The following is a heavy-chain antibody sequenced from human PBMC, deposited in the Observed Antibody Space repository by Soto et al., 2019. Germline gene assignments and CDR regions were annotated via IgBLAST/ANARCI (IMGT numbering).Heavy chain of an antibody. Sequence: GSLRLSCAACGFTFSDYYMSWIRQAPGKGLEWVSYISSSSSYTNYADSVKGRFTISRDNAKNSLYLQMNSLRAEDTAVYYCARVRPTYYDSSGYPSAFDIWGQGTMVTVSS. CDR2: ISSSSSYT. CDR1: GFTFSDYY. CDR3: ARVRPTYYDSSGYPSAFDI. D-gene: IGHD3-22*01. J-gene: IGHJ3*02. V-gene: IGHV3-11*05.